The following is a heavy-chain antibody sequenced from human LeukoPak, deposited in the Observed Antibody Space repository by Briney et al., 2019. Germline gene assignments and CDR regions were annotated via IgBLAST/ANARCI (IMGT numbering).Heavy chain of an antibody. J-gene: IGHJ3*02. CDR2: ISGSGDST. V-gene: IGHV3-23*01. Sequence: GGSLRLSCAASGFTFSSYAMNWVRPAPGKGLEWVSGISGSGDSTYYADSVKGRFTISRDNSKNTLYLQMNSLRAEDTAVYYCARGLYYYESSGVSFAAFDIWGQGTMVTVSS. CDR3: ARGLYYYESSGVSFAAFDI. CDR1: GFTFSSYA. D-gene: IGHD3-22*01.